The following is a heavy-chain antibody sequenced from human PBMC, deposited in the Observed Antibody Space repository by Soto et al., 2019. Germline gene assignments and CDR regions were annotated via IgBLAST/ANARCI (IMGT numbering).Heavy chain of an antibody. CDR3: AREAGYCTNGVCYYDYGMDV. D-gene: IGHD2-8*01. CDR1: GDTFSSYA. CDR2: IIPIFGTA. J-gene: IGHJ6*02. V-gene: IGHV1-69*13. Sequence: SVKFSCNASGDTFSSYAISWVRQAPGQGLEWMGGIIPIFGTANYAQKFQGSVTITADESTSTAYMELSSLRSKDTAVYYCAREAGYCTNGVCYYDYGMDVWSQGATVTVSS.